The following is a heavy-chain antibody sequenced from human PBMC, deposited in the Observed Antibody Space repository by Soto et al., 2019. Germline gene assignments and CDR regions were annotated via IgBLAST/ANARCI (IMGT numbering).Heavy chain of an antibody. Sequence: GGSLRLSCAASGFTFSSYSMNWVRQAPGKGPEWVSSISSSSSYIYYADSVKGRFTISRDNAKNSLYLQMNSLRAEDTAVYYCARVSGVAGTFDFDYWGQGTLVTVSS. V-gene: IGHV3-21*01. CDR1: GFTFSSYS. D-gene: IGHD6-19*01. CDR3: ARVSGVAGTFDFDY. J-gene: IGHJ4*02. CDR2: ISSSSSYI.